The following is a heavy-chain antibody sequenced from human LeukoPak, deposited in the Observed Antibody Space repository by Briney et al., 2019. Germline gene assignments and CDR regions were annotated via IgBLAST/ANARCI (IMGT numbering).Heavy chain of an antibody. CDR3: ARLVGNGGIRK. D-gene: IGHD4-23*01. V-gene: IGHV4-39*07. Sequence: SETLSLTCTVSGGSISSSSYHWGWIRQPPGKGLEWIGSIYYSGNTYYNPSLKSRVTISVDTSKNQFSLKLSSVTAANTAVYYCARLVGNGGIRKWGQGTLVTVSS. CDR1: GGSISSSSYH. CDR2: IYYSGNT. J-gene: IGHJ4*02.